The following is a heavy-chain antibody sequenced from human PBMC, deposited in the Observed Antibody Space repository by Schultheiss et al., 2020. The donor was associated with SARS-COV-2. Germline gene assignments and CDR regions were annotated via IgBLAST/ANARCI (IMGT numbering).Heavy chain of an antibody. Sequence: GGSLRLSCAASGFTFSSYAMHWVRQAPGKGLEWVAVISYDGSNKYYADSVKGRFTISRDNAKNSLYLQMNSLRAEDTAVYYCARDLSRGIESYFTADYYFDYWGQGTLVTVSS. CDR2: ISYDGSNK. CDR3: ARDLSRGIESYFTADYYFDY. J-gene: IGHJ4*02. V-gene: IGHV3-30*07. D-gene: IGHD1-26*01. CDR1: GFTFSSYA.